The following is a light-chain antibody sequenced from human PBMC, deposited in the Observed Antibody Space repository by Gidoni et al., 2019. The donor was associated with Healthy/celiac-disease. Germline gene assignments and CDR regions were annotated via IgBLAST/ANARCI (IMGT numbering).Light chain of an antibody. CDR3: QQLSGSPLT. CDR2: AAS. V-gene: IGKV1-9*01. J-gene: IGKJ3*01. CDR1: QGIGSY. Sequence: DIQLTQSPSFLSASVGDRVTITCRASQGIGSYLAWYQQKPGKAPKLLIYAASTLQDGVSSRFSGSGSGTEVTLTISSLQPEDFATYSCQQLSGSPLTFGPGTKVDCK.